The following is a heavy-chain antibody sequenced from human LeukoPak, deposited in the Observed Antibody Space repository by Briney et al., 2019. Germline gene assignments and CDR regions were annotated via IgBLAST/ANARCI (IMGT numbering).Heavy chain of an antibody. V-gene: IGHV4-30-2*01. CDR2: IYHSGSS. Sequence: SQTLSPTCAVSGGSISSGGYSWSWIRQPPGKGLEWIGYIYHSGSSYYNPSLKSRVTISVDRSKNQFSLKLSSVTAADTAVYYCARDITGTIFDYWGQGTLVTVSS. CDR3: ARDITGTIFDY. J-gene: IGHJ4*02. CDR1: GGSISSGGYS. D-gene: IGHD1-20*01.